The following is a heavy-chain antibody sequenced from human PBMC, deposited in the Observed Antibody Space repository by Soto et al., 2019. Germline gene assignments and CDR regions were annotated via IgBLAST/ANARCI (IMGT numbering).Heavy chain of an antibody. Sequence: QITLKESGPTLVNPTQTLTLTCIYSGFSFSSVGVGVGWIRQPPGKALEWLALIYWDDDKKYGPSLENRLTVTRDNSKNQVVLTMINVDPVDTATYFCVHRQYSSYFDYWGQGARVTVSS. CDR3: VHRQYSSYFDY. D-gene: IGHD2-15*01. V-gene: IGHV2-5*05. CDR1: GFSFSSVGVG. J-gene: IGHJ4*02. CDR2: IYWDDDK.